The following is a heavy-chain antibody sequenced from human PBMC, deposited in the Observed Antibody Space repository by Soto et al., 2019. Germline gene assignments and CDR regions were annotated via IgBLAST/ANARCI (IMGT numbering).Heavy chain of an antibody. CDR3: ARMRIRGRWFDP. CDR1: GFTFSSYE. V-gene: IGHV3-48*03. J-gene: IGHJ5*02. D-gene: IGHD1-1*01. Sequence: GGSLRLSCAASGFTFSSYEMNWVRQAPGKGLEWVSYISSSGSTIYYADSVKGRFTISRDNAKNSLYLQMSSLRAEDTAVYYCARMRIRGRWFDPWGQGTLVTVSS. CDR2: ISSSGSTI.